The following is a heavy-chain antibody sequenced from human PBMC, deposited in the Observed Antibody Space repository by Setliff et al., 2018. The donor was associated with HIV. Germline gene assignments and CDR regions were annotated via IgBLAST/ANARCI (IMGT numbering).Heavy chain of an antibody. CDR2: NGIINGAK. CDR1: GFTFSSYS. J-gene: IGHJ4*02. D-gene: IGHD3-9*01. V-gene: IGHV3-48*01. CDR3: VRDRDWAFDY. Sequence: GGSLRLSCAASGFTFSSYSMNWVRQAPGKGLEWISYNGIINGAKHYADSMEGRFTISRDDAKNSLYLQMDSLRAEDTAVYYCVRDRDWAFDYWGQGMLVTVSS.